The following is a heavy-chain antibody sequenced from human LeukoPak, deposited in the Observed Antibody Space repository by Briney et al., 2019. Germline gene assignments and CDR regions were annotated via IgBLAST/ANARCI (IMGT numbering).Heavy chain of an antibody. J-gene: IGHJ6*03. D-gene: IGHD5-24*01. CDR2: ISSSSSSYI. CDR1: GFTFSSYS. CDR3: ARDFARIESHYYYYYMDV. V-gene: IGHV3-21*01. Sequence: GGSLRLSCAASGFTFSSYSMNWVRQAPGKGLEWVSSISSSSSSYIYYADSVKGRFTISRDNAKNSLYLQMNSLRAEDTAVYYCARDFARIESHYYYYYMDVWGKGTTVTVSS.